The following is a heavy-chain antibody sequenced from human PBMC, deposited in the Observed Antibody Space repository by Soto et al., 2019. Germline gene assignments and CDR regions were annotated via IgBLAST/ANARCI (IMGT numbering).Heavy chain of an antibody. CDR2: ISGSGGST. CDR1: GFTFSSYA. D-gene: IGHD3-3*01. CDR3: AKDAFTIFGAVGGWFDP. Sequence: EVQLLESGGGLVQPGGSLRLSCAASGFTFSSYAMSWVRQAPGKGLEWVSAISGSGGSTYYADSVKGRFTISRDNSKNTLYLQMNSLRAEDTAVYYCAKDAFTIFGAVGGWFDPWGQGTLVTVSS. J-gene: IGHJ5*02. V-gene: IGHV3-23*01.